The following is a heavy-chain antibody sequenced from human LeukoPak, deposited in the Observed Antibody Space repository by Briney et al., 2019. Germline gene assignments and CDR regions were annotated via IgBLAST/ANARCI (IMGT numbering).Heavy chain of an antibody. CDR1: GFTFSNYM. CDR3: LRDLNWSLDQ. Sequence: PGRSLRLSCAASGFTFSNYMMHWVRQAPGKGLVWVSRIKSDGITITYADSVKGRFTISRDNAKNTLYLQMSSLRAEDTAVYYCLRDLNWSLDQWGQGTLVTVSS. D-gene: IGHD1-20*01. V-gene: IGHV3-74*01. J-gene: IGHJ4*02. CDR2: IKSDGITI.